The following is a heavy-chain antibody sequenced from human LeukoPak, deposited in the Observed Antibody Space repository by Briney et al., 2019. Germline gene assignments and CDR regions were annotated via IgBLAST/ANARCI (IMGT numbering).Heavy chain of an antibody. CDR1: GFTFSTYN. D-gene: IGHD4-17*01. V-gene: IGHV3-21*01. CDR2: ITSSSSYT. J-gene: IGHJ3*02. Sequence: GGSLRLSCAASGFTFSTYNMNWVRQAPGKGLEWASSITSSSSYTFYADSVKGRFTISRDNAKSSLYLQMNSLRADDTAVYYCARARAPVTRISSFDIWGQGTMVTVSS. CDR3: ARARAPVTRISSFDI.